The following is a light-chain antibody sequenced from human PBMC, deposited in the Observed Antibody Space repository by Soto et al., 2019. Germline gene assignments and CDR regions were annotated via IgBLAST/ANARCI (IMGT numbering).Light chain of an antibody. CDR3: SSYAGSKNLV. V-gene: IGLV2-8*01. CDR2: EVN. J-gene: IGLJ2*01. Sequence: QSALTQPPSASGSPGQSVTISCTGTSSDVGGYNSVSWYQQHPGKAPKLIIYEVNKRPSGVPDRFSDSKSDNTASLTVSGLQAEDEADYYCSSYAGSKNLVFGGGTKLTV. CDR1: SSDVGGYNS.